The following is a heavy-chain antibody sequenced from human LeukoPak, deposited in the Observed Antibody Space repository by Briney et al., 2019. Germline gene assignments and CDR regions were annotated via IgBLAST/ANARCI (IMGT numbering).Heavy chain of an antibody. J-gene: IGHJ6*04. D-gene: IGHD1-14*01. CDR2: INHNGNVN. CDR3: GRAHTSGTYGPYYSGMEV. V-gene: IGHV3-7*03. Sequence: GGSLRLSCAASGFTFSSYWMNWARQAPGKGLEWVASINHNGNVNYYVDSVKGRFTISRDNAKNSLYLQMSNLRAEDTAVYYCGRAHTSGTYGPYYSGMEVGGKGTRVTVSS. CDR1: GFTFSSYW.